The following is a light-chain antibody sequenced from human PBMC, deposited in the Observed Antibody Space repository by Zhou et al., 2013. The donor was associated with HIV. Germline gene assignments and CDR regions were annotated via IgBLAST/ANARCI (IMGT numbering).Light chain of an antibody. CDR1: QSIDTL. CDR2: KAS. Sequence: DIQMTQSPSTLSASVGDRVTITCRASQSIDTLLAWYQQKPGKAPKLLIYKASSLVSGVPSRFSGIGSETEFTLTISSLQPDDFATYYCQQYNSYWTFGQGTKVEIK. J-gene: IGKJ1*01. V-gene: IGKV1-5*03. CDR3: QQYNSYWT.